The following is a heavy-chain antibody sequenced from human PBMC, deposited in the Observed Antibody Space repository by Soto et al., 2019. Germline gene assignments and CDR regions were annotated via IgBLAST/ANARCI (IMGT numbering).Heavy chain of an antibody. CDR2: IYDSGST. J-gene: IGHJ4*02. CDR1: GASISHFY. CDR3: ARAVRGSYYDY. D-gene: IGHD1-26*01. Sequence: SETLSLTCTVSGASISHFYWSWIRQSPGKGLEWLGYIYDSGSTNYNPSLKSRVTMSMDTSKTQFSLKLSSVTAADTAVYFCARAVRGSYYDYWGQGNMVTVSS. V-gene: IGHV4-59*12.